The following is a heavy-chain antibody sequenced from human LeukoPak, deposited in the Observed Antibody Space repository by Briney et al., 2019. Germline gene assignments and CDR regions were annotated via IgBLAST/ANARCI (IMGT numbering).Heavy chain of an antibody. V-gene: IGHV1-18*01. CDR3: ARDAYYDSSTFDY. CDR1: GGTFSSYA. Sequence: GASVKVSCKASGGTFSSYAISWVRQAPGQGLEWIGWISAYNGNTNYAQKLQGRVTMTTDTSTSTAYMELRSLRSDDTAVYYCARDAYYDSSTFDYWGQGTLVTVSS. J-gene: IGHJ4*02. D-gene: IGHD3-22*01. CDR2: ISAYNGNT.